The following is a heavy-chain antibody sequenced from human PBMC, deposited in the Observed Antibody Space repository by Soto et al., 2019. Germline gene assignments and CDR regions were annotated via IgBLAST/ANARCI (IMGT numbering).Heavy chain of an antibody. CDR2: VYFSGST. CDR3: ARVPVDTYMIYWSDP. CDR1: GDSINSGDYR. D-gene: IGHD5-18*01. V-gene: IGHV4-61*08. Sequence: PSETLSLTCSVSGDSINSGDYRWTWMRQAPGKGLQWVGHVYFSGSTNYNPTLKSRVSISVDTSKNQFSLKLRSVTAGDTAVYYCARVPVDTYMIYWSDPWGQGTLVTVSS. J-gene: IGHJ5*02.